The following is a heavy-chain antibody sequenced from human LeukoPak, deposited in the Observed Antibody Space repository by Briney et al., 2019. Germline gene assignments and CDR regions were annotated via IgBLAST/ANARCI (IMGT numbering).Heavy chain of an antibody. CDR3: ARDSDRHDYYFDY. J-gene: IGHJ4*02. CDR1: GFTFSSYA. CDR2: IWYDGSNK. D-gene: IGHD1-1*01. Sequence: PGGSLRLSCAASGFTFSSYAMHWVRQAPGKGLEWVAVIWYDGSNKYYADSVKGRFTISRDNSKNTLYLQMNSLRAEDTAVYYCARDSDRHDYYFDYWGQGTLVTVSS. V-gene: IGHV3-33*08.